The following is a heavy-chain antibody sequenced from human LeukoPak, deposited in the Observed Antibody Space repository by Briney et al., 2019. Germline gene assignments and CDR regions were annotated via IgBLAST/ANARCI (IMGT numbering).Heavy chain of an antibody. CDR1: GGSISSYY. J-gene: IGHJ4*02. D-gene: IGHD5-12*01. CDR2: ICYSGST. V-gene: IGHV4-59*01. CDR3: AREGDIVATSLPHSGSYGFDY. Sequence: SETLSLTCTVPGGSISSYYWTWIRQPPGKGLEWIGYICYSGSTNYNPSLKSRVTISVDTSKNQFSLKLSSVPAADTAVCYCAREGDIVATSLPHSGSYGFDYWGQGTLVTVSS.